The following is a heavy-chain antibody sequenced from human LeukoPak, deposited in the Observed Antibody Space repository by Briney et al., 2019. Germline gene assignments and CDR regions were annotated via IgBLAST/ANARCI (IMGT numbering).Heavy chain of an antibody. CDR2: INSDGSST. D-gene: IGHD6-13*01. Sequence: GGSLRLSCAASGFTFSSYWMHWVRQAPGKGLVWVSRINSDGSSTNYADSVKGRFTISRDNAKNTLFLQMKSLRAEDTAVYYYASGSSWAHDYWGQGTLVTVSS. V-gene: IGHV3-74*01. J-gene: IGHJ4*02. CDR1: GFTFSSYW. CDR3: ASGSSWAHDY.